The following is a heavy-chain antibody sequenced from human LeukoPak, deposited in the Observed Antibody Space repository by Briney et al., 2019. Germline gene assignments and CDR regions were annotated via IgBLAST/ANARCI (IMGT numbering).Heavy chain of an antibody. CDR1: GYSISSGYY. V-gene: IGHV4-38-2*02. D-gene: IGHD3-16*02. Sequence: SETLSLTCTVSGYSISSGYYWGWIRQPPGKGLEWIGSIYHSGSTYYNPSLKSRVTISVDKSKNQFSLKLSSVTAADTAVYYCAREAPLGYYMDVWGKGTTVTVSS. CDR2: IYHSGST. CDR3: AREAPLGYYMDV. J-gene: IGHJ6*03.